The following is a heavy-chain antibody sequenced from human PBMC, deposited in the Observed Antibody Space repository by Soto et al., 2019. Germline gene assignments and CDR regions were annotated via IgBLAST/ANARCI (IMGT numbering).Heavy chain of an antibody. Sequence: ASVKVSCKASGYTFTNYGISWVRQAPGQGLEWMGWISAYNGNTNYAQKFQGRVTMTTGTSTTTAYMELRSLRSDDTAVYYCAKEGAGRIWSYWGQGTLVTVYS. CDR3: AKEGAGRIWSY. J-gene: IGHJ4*02. D-gene: IGHD6-6*01. CDR1: GYTFTNYG. CDR2: ISAYNGNT. V-gene: IGHV1-18*01.